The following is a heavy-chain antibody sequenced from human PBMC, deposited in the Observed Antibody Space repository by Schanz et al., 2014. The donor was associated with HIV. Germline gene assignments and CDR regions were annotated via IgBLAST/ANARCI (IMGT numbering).Heavy chain of an antibody. J-gene: IGHJ6*02. V-gene: IGHV3-23*04. D-gene: IGHD3-16*02. CDR2: ISGSGGKT. Sequence: VQLVESGGGVVQPGRSLRLSCAVSGFTFSNYCMHWVRQAPGKGLEWASAISGSGGKTYYADSVKGRFTISRDNSRNTLYLQMNTLRAEDTAVYYCAKMEMAIVRWYYGMDVWGQGTTVTVSS. CDR3: AKMEMAIVRWYYGMDV. CDR1: GFTFSNYC.